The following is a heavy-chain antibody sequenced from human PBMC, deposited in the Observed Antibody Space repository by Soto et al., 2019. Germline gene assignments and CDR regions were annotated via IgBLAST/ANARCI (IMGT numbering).Heavy chain of an antibody. J-gene: IGHJ3*02. CDR2: IYHSGST. CDR3: ARGPGVSGSNTFHGAFDI. D-gene: IGHD3-10*01. V-gene: IGHV4-30-2*01. CDR1: GGSISSGGYS. Sequence: SGTLSLTCAVSGGSISSGGYSWSWIRQPPGKGLEWIGYIYHSGSTYYNPSLKSRVTISVDTSMNRFSLRLSSVTAADTAMYYCARGPGVSGSNTFHGAFDIWGQGTMVTVSS.